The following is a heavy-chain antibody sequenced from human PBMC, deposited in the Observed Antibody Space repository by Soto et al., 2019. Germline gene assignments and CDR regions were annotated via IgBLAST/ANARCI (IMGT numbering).Heavy chain of an antibody. Sequence: LGESLKISCKGSGYSFTSYWIGWVRQMPGKGLEWMGIIYPGDSDTRYSPSFQGQVTISADKSISTAYLQWSSLKASDTAMYYCARRNYDILTGPRGWFDPWGQGTLVTVSS. CDR2: IYPGDSDT. V-gene: IGHV5-51*01. CDR1: GYSFTSYW. D-gene: IGHD3-9*01. J-gene: IGHJ5*02. CDR3: ARRNYDILTGPRGWFDP.